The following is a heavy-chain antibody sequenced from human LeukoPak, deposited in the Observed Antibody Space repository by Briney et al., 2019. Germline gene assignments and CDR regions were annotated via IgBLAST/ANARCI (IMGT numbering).Heavy chain of an antibody. CDR1: GFTVNSNY. CDR3: GRGQRYYDSSGLFDY. V-gene: IGHV3-66*01. D-gene: IGHD3-22*01. CDR2: IYSGGST. Sequence: GGSLRLSCAASGFTVNSNYMSWVRQAPGKGLEWVSVIYSGGSTYYADSVKGRFTISRDNSETTLYHQMDSLRAEATAVYYCGRGQRYYDSSGLFDYWSQGTLVTVYS. J-gene: IGHJ4*02.